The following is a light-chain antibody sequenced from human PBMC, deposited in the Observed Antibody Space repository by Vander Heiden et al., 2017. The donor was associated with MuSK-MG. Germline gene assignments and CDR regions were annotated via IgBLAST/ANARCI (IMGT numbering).Light chain of an antibody. Sequence: EIVITQSPATLSVSPGERATLSCRASQSGSSNSAWYQKKPGQAPRLLIYGASTRATGIPARFSGSGSGTEFTLTISSLQSEDFAVYYCQQYNNWPPEGFGQETKVEI. V-gene: IGKV3-15*01. CDR3: QQYNNWPPEG. CDR1: QSGSSN. J-gene: IGKJ1*01. CDR2: GAS.